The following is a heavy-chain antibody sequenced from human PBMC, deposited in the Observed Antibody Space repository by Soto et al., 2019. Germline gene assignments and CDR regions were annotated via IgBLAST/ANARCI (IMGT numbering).Heavy chain of an antibody. CDR3: ARGRQRYSSRHDAFDI. V-gene: IGHV4-34*01. CDR2: INHSGST. J-gene: IGHJ3*02. Sequence: SETLSLTCAVYGGSFSGYYWSWIRQPPGKGLEWIGEINHSGSTNYNPSLKSRVTISVDTSKNQFSLKLSSVTAADTAVYYCARGRQRYSSRHDAFDIWGQGTMVTVSS. D-gene: IGHD6-13*01. CDR1: GGSFSGYY.